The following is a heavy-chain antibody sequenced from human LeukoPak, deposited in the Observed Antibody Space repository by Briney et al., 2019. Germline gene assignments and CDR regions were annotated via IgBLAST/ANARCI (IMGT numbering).Heavy chain of an antibody. CDR2: ISAYNGNT. CDR3: AGSRANLIYYYMDV. D-gene: IGHD6-13*01. V-gene: IGHV1-18*01. Sequence: ASVKVSCKASGYTFTSYGISWVRQAPGQGLEWMGWISAYNGNTNYAQKLQGRVTMTTDTSTSTAYMELRSLRSDDTAVYYCAGSRANLIYYYMDVWGKGTTVTVSS. J-gene: IGHJ6*03. CDR1: GYTFTSYG.